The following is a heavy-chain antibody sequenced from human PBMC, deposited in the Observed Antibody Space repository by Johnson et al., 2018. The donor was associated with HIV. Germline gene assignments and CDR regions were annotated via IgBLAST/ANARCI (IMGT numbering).Heavy chain of an antibody. CDR1: GFTFDDYA. CDR2: ISWDGGST. V-gene: IGHV3-43D*03. D-gene: IGHD3-10*01. Sequence: VQLVESGGFVVQPGGSLRLSCAASGFTFDDYAMHWVRQAPGKGLEWVSLISWDGGSTYYADSVNGRFTISRDNSKNSLYLQMNSLRAEDTALYYCAKDGGYGSGRWNAFDIWGQGTMVTVSS. CDR3: AKDGGYGSGRWNAFDI. J-gene: IGHJ3*02.